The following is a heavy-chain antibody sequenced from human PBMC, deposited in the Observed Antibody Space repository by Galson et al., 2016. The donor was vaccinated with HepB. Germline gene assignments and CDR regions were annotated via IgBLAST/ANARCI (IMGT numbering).Heavy chain of an antibody. D-gene: IGHD1-26*01. CDR3: AKKSPGKELSPPDY. CDR2: TSSDESVK. J-gene: IGHJ4*02. CDR1: GFTFSIYG. V-gene: IGHV3-30*18. Sequence: SLRLSCAASGFTFSIYGMHWLRQAPGKGLEWVATTSSDESVKHYADPVQGRFTISKDNFKNTLYLRMNSLRAEDTAVYYCAKKSPGKELSPPDYWGQGTLVTVSS.